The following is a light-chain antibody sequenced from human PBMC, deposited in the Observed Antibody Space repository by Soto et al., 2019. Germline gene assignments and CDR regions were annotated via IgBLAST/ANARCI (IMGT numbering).Light chain of an antibody. J-gene: IGKJ2*02. CDR1: QSVSSN. Sequence: EIVMTQSPATLSVSPGERATLSCRASQSVSSNLAWDQQKPGQAPRLLIYGASTRATGIPARFSGSGSGTEFTLTISSLQSEYFAVYYCQQYNKWPPGTFGQGTKLEIK. CDR3: QQYNKWPPGT. CDR2: GAS. V-gene: IGKV3-15*01.